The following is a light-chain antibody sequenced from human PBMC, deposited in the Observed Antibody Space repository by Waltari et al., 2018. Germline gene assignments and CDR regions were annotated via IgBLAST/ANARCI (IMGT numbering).Light chain of an antibody. CDR1: QSISSY. Sequence: DIQMTQSPSSLSASVGDRVTITCRARQSISSYLNWYQQKPGKAPKLLIYAASSVQSGVPSRFSGSGSGTDFTLTISSLQPEDFATYYCQQSYSTPWTFGQGTKVEIK. V-gene: IGKV1-39*01. CDR2: AAS. J-gene: IGKJ1*01. CDR3: QQSYSTPWT.